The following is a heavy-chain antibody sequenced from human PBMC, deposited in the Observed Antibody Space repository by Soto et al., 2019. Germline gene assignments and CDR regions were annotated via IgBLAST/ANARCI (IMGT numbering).Heavy chain of an antibody. CDR3: AREVDDYNLVEVD. CDR2: IYQSGST. CDR1: GGSISSSNW. Sequence: QVQLQESGPGLVKPSGTLSLTCAVSGGSISSSNWWSWVRQAPGKGLEWSGEIYQSGSTNYNPSLKSRATISVDKTKNQFSLKLRSVTAADTAVYYCAREVDDYNLVEVDWGQGTLVTVSS. J-gene: IGHJ4*02. D-gene: IGHD4-4*01. V-gene: IGHV4-4*02.